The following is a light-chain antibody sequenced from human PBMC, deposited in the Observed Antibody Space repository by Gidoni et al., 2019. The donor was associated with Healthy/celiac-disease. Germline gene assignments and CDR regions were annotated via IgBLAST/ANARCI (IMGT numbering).Light chain of an antibody. Sequence: QSALTQPASVSGSPGQSITISCTGTSSDVGGYNYVAWYQQHPGKAPKLMIYEVSNRPSGVSNRFSGSKSGNTASLPISGLQAEDEADYYCSSYTSSSTLVFGGGTKLTVX. CDR2: EVS. CDR1: SSDVGGYNY. CDR3: SSYTSSSTLV. J-gene: IGLJ2*01. V-gene: IGLV2-14*01.